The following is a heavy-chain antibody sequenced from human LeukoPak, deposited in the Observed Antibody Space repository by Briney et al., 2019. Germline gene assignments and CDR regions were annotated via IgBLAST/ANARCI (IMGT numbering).Heavy chain of an antibody. CDR3: ARGMYYYDSSGYYYSGY. CDR2: INPNSGGT. CDR1: GYTFTGYY. J-gene: IGHJ4*02. Sequence: ASVKVSCKASGYTFTGYYMHWLRQAPEQGLEWMGRINPNSGGTNYAQKFQGRVTMTRDTSISTAYMELSRLRSDDTAVYYCARGMYYYDSSGYYYSGYWGQGTLVTVSS. D-gene: IGHD3-22*01. V-gene: IGHV1-2*06.